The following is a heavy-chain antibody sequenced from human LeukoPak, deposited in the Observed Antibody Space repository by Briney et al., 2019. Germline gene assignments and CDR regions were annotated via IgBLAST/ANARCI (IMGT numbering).Heavy chain of an antibody. J-gene: IGHJ5*02. Sequence: GASVKVSCKASGYTCTSYYMHWVRQAPGQGLEWMGIINPSGGSTSYAQKFQGRVTMTRDTSTSTVYMELSSLRSEDTAVYYCATTDRRGGSTFIWFDPWGQGTLVTVSS. CDR2: INPSGGST. V-gene: IGHV1-46*01. CDR1: GYTCTSYY. D-gene: IGHD2-2*01. CDR3: ATTDRRGGSTFIWFDP.